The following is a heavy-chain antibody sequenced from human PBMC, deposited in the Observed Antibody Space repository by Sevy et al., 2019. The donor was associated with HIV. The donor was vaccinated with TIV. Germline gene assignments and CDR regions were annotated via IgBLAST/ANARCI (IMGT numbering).Heavy chain of an antibody. CDR3: ARTQTTQYDYVWGSYLPLGDFDY. CDR2: ISSSSSTI. D-gene: IGHD3-16*02. J-gene: IGHJ4*02. CDR1: GFTFSSYS. Sequence: GGSLRLSCAASGFTFSSYSMNWVRQAPGKGLEWVSYISSSSSTIYYADSVKGRFTISRDNAKNSLYLQMNSLRDEDTAVYYCARTQTTQYDYVWGSYLPLGDFDYWGQGTLVTVSS. V-gene: IGHV3-48*02.